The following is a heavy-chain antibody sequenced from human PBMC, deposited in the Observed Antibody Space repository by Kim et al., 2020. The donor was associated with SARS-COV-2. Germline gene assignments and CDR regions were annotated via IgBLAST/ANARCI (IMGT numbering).Heavy chain of an antibody. CDR3: ARDNHGPYFFDY. J-gene: IGHJ4*02. Sequence: KTSQNFRGRVTITRDTSASTAYMELSSLKSEDTAVYYGARDNHGPYFFDYWGQGTLVTVSS. V-gene: IGHV1-3*01.